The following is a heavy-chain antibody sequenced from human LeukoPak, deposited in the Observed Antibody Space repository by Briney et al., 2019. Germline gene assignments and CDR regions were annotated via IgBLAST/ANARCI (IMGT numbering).Heavy chain of an antibody. CDR2: INHSGST. V-gene: IGHV4-34*01. J-gene: IGHJ4*02. Sequence: PSETLSLTCTVSGDSISSYYWSWIRQPPGKGLEWIGEINHSGSTNYNPSLKSRVTISVDTSKNQFSLKLSSVTAADTAVYYCARGQPHDSSGYYYDGNRNFDYWGQGTLVTVSS. CDR1: GDSISSYY. D-gene: IGHD3-22*01. CDR3: ARGQPHDSSGYYYDGNRNFDY.